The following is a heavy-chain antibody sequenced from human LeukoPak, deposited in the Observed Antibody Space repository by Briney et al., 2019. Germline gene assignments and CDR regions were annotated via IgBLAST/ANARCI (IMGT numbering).Heavy chain of an antibody. V-gene: IGHV3-7*03. CDR3: AKRMNSVTTGLDY. CDR2: IKQDGSEK. D-gene: IGHD4-17*01. Sequence: GGSLRLSCAASGFTFSSYWMSWVRQAPGKGLEWVANIKQDGSEKYYVDSVKGRFTISRDNAKNSLYLQMNSLRAEDTAVYYCAKRMNSVTTGLDYWGQGTLVTVSS. J-gene: IGHJ4*02. CDR1: GFTFSSYW.